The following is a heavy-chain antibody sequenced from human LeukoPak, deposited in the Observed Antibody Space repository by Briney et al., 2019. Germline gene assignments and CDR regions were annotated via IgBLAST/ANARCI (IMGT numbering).Heavy chain of an antibody. CDR1: GGTFSSYA. CDR3: ASSDCSSTSCYGGLDY. CDR2: IIPIFGTA. J-gene: IGHJ4*02. V-gene: IGHV1-69*05. D-gene: IGHD2-2*01. Sequence: SVKVSCKASGGTFSSYAISWVRQAPGQGLEWMGGIIPIFGTANYAQKSQGRVTITTDESTSTAYMELSSLRSEDTAVYYCASSDCSSTSCYGGLDYWGQGTLVTVSS.